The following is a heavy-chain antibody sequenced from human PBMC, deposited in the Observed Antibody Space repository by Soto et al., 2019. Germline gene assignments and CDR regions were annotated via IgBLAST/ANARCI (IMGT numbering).Heavy chain of an antibody. CDR2: ISYDGSNK. CDR1: GFTFSSYG. V-gene: IGHV3-30*18. J-gene: IGHJ4*02. Sequence: SLRLSCAASGFTFSSYGMHWVRQAPGKGLEWVAVISYDGSNKYYADSVKGRFTISRDNSKNTLYLQMNSLRAEDTAVYYCAKHYGDYWGQGTLVTLSS. CDR3: AKHYGDY.